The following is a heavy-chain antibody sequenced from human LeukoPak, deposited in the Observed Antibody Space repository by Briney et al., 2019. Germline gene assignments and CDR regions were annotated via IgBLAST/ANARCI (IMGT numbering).Heavy chain of an antibody. J-gene: IGHJ4*02. CDR2: INSGAST. V-gene: IGHV3-23*01. Sequence: GGSLRLSCAASGFTFSNYAMSWVRQAPGKGLEWVSGINSGASTYYADSVKGRFIISRDNSKDTVYLQMNSLRVEDTAVYYCAKRDSNGYYYFDYWGRGTLVTVSS. D-gene: IGHD3-22*01. CDR1: GFTFSNYA. CDR3: AKRDSNGYYYFDY.